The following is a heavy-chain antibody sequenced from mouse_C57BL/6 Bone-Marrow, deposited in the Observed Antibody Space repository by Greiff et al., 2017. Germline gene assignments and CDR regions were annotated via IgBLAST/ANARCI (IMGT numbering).Heavy chain of an antibody. CDR1: GYSITSGYY. Sequence: ESGPGLVKPSQSLSLTCSVTGYSITSGYYWNWIRQFPGNKLEWMGYISYDGSNNYNPSLKNRISITRDTSKNQFFLKLNSVTTEDTATYYCARDPYYYGSSWFAYWGQGTLVTVSA. CDR3: ARDPYYYGSSWFAY. J-gene: IGHJ3*01. CDR2: ISYDGSN. D-gene: IGHD1-1*01. V-gene: IGHV3-6*01.